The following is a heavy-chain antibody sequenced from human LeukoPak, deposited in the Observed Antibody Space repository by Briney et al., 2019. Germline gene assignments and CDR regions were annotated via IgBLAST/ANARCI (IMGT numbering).Heavy chain of an antibody. CDR3: AKSTVLLWFGEPNFDY. CDR1: GFTFSTSW. V-gene: IGHV3-7*03. CDR2: IKKDGSET. J-gene: IGHJ4*02. D-gene: IGHD3-10*01. Sequence: GGSLRLSCAASGFTFSTSWMSWVRQVPGKGLEWVANIKKDGSETYYVDSVKGRFTISRDNSKNTLYLQMNSLRAEDTAVYYCAKSTVLLWFGEPNFDYWGQGTLVTVSS.